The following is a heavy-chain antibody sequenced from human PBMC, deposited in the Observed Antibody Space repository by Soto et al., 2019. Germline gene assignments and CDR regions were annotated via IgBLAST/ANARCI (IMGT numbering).Heavy chain of an antibody. CDR1: GGSFTGYY. CDR2: VSHRGST. J-gene: IGHJ4*02. Sequence: SETLSLTCAVNGGSFTGYYGCWIRQSPGKGLEWIGEVSHRGSTNYNPSLKSRVTISIDTSKNQFFLKLNSVTAAGTGMYYCARNGGSTWYYFDSWGQGTVVTVSS. V-gene: IGHV4-34*01. CDR3: ARNGGSTWYYFDS. D-gene: IGHD6-13*01.